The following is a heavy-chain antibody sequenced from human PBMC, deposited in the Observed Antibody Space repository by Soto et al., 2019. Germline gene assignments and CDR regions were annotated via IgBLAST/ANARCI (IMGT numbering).Heavy chain of an antibody. Sequence: PGGSLRLSCAAPGFTFSNAWMSWVRKAQGKGLEWVGRIKSKTDGGTTDYAAPVKGRFTISRDDSKHTLYLQMNSLKTEDTAVYYCTTALLAYCGGDCYCCWGRGIRVTVSS. CDR2: IKSKTDGGTT. D-gene: IGHD2-21*02. J-gene: IGHJ4*02. V-gene: IGHV3-15*01. CDR1: GFTFSNAW. CDR3: TTALLAYCGGDCYCC.